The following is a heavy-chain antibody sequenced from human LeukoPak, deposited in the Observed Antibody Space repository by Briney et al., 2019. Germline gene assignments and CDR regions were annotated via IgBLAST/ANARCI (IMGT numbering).Heavy chain of an antibody. J-gene: IGHJ6*02. CDR3: TRQSTTVTTPTNYGMDV. V-gene: IGHV3-73*01. CDR2: IRSKANSYAT. D-gene: IGHD4-17*01. CDR1: GFTFSGSA. Sequence: GGSLRLSCAASGFTFSGSAMPWVRQASGKGLEWVGRIRSKANSYATAYAASVKGRFTISRDDSKNTAYLQMNSLKTEDTAVYYCTRQSTTVTTPTNYGMDVWGQGTTVTVSS.